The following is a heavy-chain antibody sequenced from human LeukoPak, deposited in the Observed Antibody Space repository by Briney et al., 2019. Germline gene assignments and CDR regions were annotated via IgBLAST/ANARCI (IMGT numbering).Heavy chain of an antibody. V-gene: IGHV4-34*01. J-gene: IGHJ4*02. CDR1: GGSFSSYY. D-gene: IGHD2-8*01. CDR2: INHSGST. Sequence: SETLSLTCAVYGGSFSSYYWSWIRQPPGKGLEWIGEINHSGSTNYNPSLMSRVTISVDTSKNQFSLKLSSVTAADTAVYYCARGSGYCTNGVCSLYYFDYWGQGTLVTVSS. CDR3: ARGSGYCTNGVCSLYYFDY.